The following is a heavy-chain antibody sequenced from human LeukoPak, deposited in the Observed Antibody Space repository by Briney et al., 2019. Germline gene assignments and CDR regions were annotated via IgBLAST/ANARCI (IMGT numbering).Heavy chain of an antibody. Sequence: TGGSLRLSCAASGFTFINYWMAWVRQAPGKGLEWVANIKQDGTETYYVDSVKGRFTISRDNAKNSLYLQMNSLRAEDTAVYYCSRVGFYYDSSGNNPFDYWGQGTLVTVSS. J-gene: IGHJ4*02. CDR1: GFTFINYW. D-gene: IGHD3-22*01. V-gene: IGHV3-7*01. CDR3: SRVGFYYDSSGNNPFDY. CDR2: IKQDGTET.